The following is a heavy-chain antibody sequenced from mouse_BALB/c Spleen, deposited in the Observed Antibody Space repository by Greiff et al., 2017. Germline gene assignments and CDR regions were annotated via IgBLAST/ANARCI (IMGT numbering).Heavy chain of an antibody. CDR2: IDPENGNT. V-gene: IGHV14-1*02. CDR1: GFNIKDYY. Sequence: VQLKESGAELVRPGALVKLSCKASGFNIKDYYMHWVKQRPEQGLEWIGWIDPENGNTIYDPKFQGKASITADTSSNTAYLQLSSLTSEDTAVYYCARSRGNHAYAMDDWGQGTSVTVSS. J-gene: IGHJ4*01. D-gene: IGHD2-1*01. CDR3: ARSRGNHAYAMDD.